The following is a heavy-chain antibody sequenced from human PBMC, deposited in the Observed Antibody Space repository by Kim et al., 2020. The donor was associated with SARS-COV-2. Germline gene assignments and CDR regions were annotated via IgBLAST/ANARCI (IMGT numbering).Heavy chain of an antibody. Sequence: ASVKVSCKASGYTFTSYGISWVRQAPGQGLEWMGWISAYNGNTNYAQKLQGRVTMTTDTSTSTAYMELRSLRSDDTAVYYCARVRPYDFWSGYYNIFDYWGQGTLVTVSS. CDR3: ARVRPYDFWSGYYNIFDY. V-gene: IGHV1-18*04. J-gene: IGHJ4*02. D-gene: IGHD3-3*01. CDR2: ISAYNGNT. CDR1: GYTFTSYG.